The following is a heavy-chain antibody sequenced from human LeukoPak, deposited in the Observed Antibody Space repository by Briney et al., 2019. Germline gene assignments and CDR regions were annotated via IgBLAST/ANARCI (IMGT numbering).Heavy chain of an antibody. CDR1: GFTFSTYW. Sequence: GGSLRLSCAASGFTFSTYWMSWVRQAPGKGLEWVAIINQDGSQKYYVDSVKGRFTISRDNAKNSLYLQMDSLRVEDTAVYHCAKDVAWGRMDLWGQGTLATVSS. D-gene: IGHD3/OR15-3a*01. CDR2: INQDGSQK. V-gene: IGHV3-7*01. CDR3: AKDVAWGRMDL. J-gene: IGHJ4*02.